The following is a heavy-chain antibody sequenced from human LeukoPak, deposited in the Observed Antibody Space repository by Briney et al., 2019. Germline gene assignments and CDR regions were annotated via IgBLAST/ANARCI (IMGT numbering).Heavy chain of an antibody. CDR3: ARGTTMVRGVSGAFDI. V-gene: IGHV4-30-4*01. D-gene: IGHD3-10*01. CDR2: IYYSGST. J-gene: IGHJ3*02. CDR1: GGSISSGDYY. Sequence: SETLSLTCTVSGGSISSGDYYWSWIRQPPGKGLEWIGYIYYSGSTYYNPSLKSRVTISVDTSKNQFSLKLSSVTAADTAVYYCARGTTMVRGVSGAFDIWGQGTMATVSS.